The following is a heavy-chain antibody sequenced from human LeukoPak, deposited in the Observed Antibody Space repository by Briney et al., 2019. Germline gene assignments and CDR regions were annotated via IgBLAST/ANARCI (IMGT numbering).Heavy chain of an antibody. CDR3: ARDQVDTAMVSAFDI. D-gene: IGHD5-18*01. CDR1: GFTFSSYG. V-gene: IGHV3-7*01. J-gene: IGHJ3*02. Sequence: PGGSLRLSCAASGFTFSSYGMHWVRQAPGKGLEWVANIKQDGSEKYYVDSVKGRFTISRDNAKNSLYLQMNSLRAEDTAVYYCARDQVDTAMVSAFDIWGQGTMVTVSS. CDR2: IKQDGSEK.